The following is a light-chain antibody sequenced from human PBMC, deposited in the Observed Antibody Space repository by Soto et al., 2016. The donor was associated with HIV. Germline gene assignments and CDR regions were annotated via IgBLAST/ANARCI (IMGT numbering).Light chain of an antibody. V-gene: IGLV3-21*03. Sequence: SYELTQPPSVSVAPGKTARITCGGNDIGSKSVHRYQQKPGQAPLLVVYDDSDRPSGIPKRFSGSNSGNTATLTISSVEAGDEADYSCQVWDTTSNHRVFGGGTKLTVV. CDR1: DIGSKS. J-gene: IGLJ3*02. CDR3: QVWDTTSNHRV. CDR2: DDS.